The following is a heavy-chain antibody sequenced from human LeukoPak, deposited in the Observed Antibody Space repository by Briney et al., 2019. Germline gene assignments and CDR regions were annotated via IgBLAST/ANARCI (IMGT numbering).Heavy chain of an antibody. V-gene: IGHV1-69*13. CDR1: GGTFGSYA. D-gene: IGHD1-14*01. J-gene: IGHJ4*02. CDR2: IIPIFGTA. CDR3: PTEHPNLHGVDY. Sequence: ASVKVSCKASGGTFGSYAISWVRQAPGQGLEWMGGIIPIFGTANYAQKFQGRVTITADESTSTAYMELSSLRSEDTAVYYCPTEHPNLHGVDYWGQGTLVTVSS.